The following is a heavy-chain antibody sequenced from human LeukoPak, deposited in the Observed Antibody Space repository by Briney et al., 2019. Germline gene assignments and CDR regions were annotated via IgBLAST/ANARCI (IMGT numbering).Heavy chain of an antibody. J-gene: IGHJ4*02. V-gene: IGHV3-21*01. CDR1: GFTFSSYS. Sequence: GGSLRLSCAASGFTFSSYSMNWVRQAPGKGLEWVSSISSSSSYIYYADSVKGRFTISRDNAKNSLYLQMNSLRAEDTAVYYCARDMQGHGAPFDYWGQGTLVTVSS. CDR3: ARDMQGHGAPFDY. D-gene: IGHD4-17*01. CDR2: ISSSSSYI.